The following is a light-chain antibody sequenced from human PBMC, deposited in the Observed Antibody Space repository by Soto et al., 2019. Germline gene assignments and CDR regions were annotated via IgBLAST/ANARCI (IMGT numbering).Light chain of an antibody. Sequence: QSVLTQPPSVSGAPGQRVTISCTWNSSNIGAGYDVHWYQKRLDTAPKLVIFAFTDRPSGVPDRFSGSRSASSASLVVTGLQAEDEADYYCQSYDISLSASSPSWVFGGGTQLTVL. J-gene: IGLJ3*02. CDR1: SSNIGAGYD. CDR2: AFT. CDR3: QSYDISLSASSPSWV. V-gene: IGLV1-40*01.